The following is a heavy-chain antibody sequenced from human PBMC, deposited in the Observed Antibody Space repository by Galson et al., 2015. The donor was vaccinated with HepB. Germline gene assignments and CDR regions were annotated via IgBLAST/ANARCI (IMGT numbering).Heavy chain of an antibody. CDR2: IWYDGSNK. J-gene: IGHJ6*02. D-gene: IGHD3-3*01. CDR3: ARDRRNYDFWSGYPFVNYGMDV. V-gene: IGHV3-33*08. Sequence: SLRLSCAASGFTFSSYAMSWVRQAPGKGLGWVAVIWYDGSNKYYADSVKGRFTISRDNSKNTLYLQMNSLRAEDTAVYYCARDRRNYDFWSGYPFVNYGMDVWGQGTTVTVSS. CDR1: GFTFSSYA.